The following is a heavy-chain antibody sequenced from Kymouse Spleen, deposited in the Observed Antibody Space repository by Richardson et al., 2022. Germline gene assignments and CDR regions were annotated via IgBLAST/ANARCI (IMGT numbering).Heavy chain of an antibody. D-gene: IGHD7-27*02. J-gene: IGHJ5*02. V-gene: IGHV4-34*01. Sequence: QVQLQQWGAGLLKPSETLSLTCAVYGGSFSGYYWSWIRQPPGKGLEWIGEINHSGSTNYNPSLKSRVTISVDTSKNQFSLKLSSVTAADTAVYYCARGLTGDRWFDPWGQGTLVTVSS. CDR3: ARGLTGDRWFDP. CDR2: INHSGST. CDR1: GGSFSGYY.